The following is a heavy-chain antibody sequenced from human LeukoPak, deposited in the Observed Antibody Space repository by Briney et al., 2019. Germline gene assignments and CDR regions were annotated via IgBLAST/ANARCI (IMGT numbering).Heavy chain of an antibody. CDR2: ISGSGGST. Sequence: QPGGSLRLSCAASGFTFSSYAMSWVRQAPGKGLEWVSAISGSGGSTYYADSVKGRFTISRDNSKNTLYLQMNSLRAEDTAVYYCAKDQDSSGWWDDAFDIWGQGTMVTVSS. V-gene: IGHV3-23*01. CDR3: AKDQDSSGWWDDAFDI. J-gene: IGHJ3*02. D-gene: IGHD6-13*01. CDR1: GFTFSSYA.